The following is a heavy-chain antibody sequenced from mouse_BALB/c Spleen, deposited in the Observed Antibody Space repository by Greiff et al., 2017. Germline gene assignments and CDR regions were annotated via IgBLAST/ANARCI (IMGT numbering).Heavy chain of an antibody. V-gene: IGHV10-1*02. CDR2: IRSKSNNYVT. D-gene: IGHD2-4*01. J-gene: IGHJ2*01. CDR3: VRHRDYDYDGGYFDY. Sequence: EVKLVESGGGLVQPKGSLKLSCAASGFTFNTYAMNWVRQAPGKGLEWVARIRSKSNNYVTYYADSVKDRFTISRDDSQSMLYLQMNNLKTEDTAMYYCVRHRDYDYDGGYFDYWGQGTTLTVSS. CDR1: GFTFNTYA.